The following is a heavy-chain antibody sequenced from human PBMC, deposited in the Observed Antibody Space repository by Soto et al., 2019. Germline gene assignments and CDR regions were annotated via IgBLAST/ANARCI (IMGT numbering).Heavy chain of an antibody. D-gene: IGHD2-15*01. Sequence: SETLSLTCAVYGGSFSGYYWSWIRQPPGKGLEWIGEINHSGSTNYNPSLKSRVTISVDTSKNQFSLKLSSVTAADTAVYYCARVRRGAAYYYYYGMDVWGQGTTVTVSS. J-gene: IGHJ6*02. CDR2: INHSGST. CDR1: GGSFSGYY. CDR3: ARVRRGAAYYYYYGMDV. V-gene: IGHV4-34*01.